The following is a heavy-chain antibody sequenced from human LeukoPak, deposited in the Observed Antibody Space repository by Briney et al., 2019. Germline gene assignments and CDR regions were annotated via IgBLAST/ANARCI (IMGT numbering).Heavy chain of an antibody. CDR2: INPSGGRT. CDR1: GYTFTNNF. J-gene: IGHJ4*01. Sequence: ASVTVSCKASGYTFTNNFMHWVRQAPGRGLEWMGIINPSGGRTTYAQKFQGRLTMTRDTSTSTVYMELSSLTSEDTAVYHCARADSVSSTWSSFDYWGHGTLVTASS. D-gene: IGHD6-13*01. V-gene: IGHV1-46*01. CDR3: ARADSVSSTWSSFDY.